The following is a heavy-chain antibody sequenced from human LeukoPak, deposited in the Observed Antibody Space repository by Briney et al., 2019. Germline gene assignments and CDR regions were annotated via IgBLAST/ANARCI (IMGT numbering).Heavy chain of an antibody. J-gene: IGHJ4*02. D-gene: IGHD3-9*01. CDR3: AKVDDISAVFDY. V-gene: IGHV3-30*18. CDR1: GFTFSSYG. Sequence: GRSLRLSCAASGFTFSSYGMRWVRQAPGKGLEWVAVISYDGSNKYYADSVKGRFTISRDNSKNTLYLQMNSLRAEDTAVYYCAKVDDISAVFDYWGQGTLVTVSS. CDR2: ISYDGSNK.